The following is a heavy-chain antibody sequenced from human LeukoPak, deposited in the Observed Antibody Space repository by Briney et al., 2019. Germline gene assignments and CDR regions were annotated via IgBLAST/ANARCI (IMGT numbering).Heavy chain of an antibody. CDR1: GFTFSSYA. J-gene: IGHJ4*02. CDR2: ISYDGSNK. Sequence: PGGSLRLSCAASGFTFSSYAMHWVRQAPGKGLEWVAVISYDGSNKFYADSVKGRFTISRDYSKNTLYLQMNSLRAEDTAVYYCASGYSGYSYGDYWGQGTLVTVSP. CDR3: ASGYSGYSYGDY. D-gene: IGHD5-12*01. V-gene: IGHV3-30*04.